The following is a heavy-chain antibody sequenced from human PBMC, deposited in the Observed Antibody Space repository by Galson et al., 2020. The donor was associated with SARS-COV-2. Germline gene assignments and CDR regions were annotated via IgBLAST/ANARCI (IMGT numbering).Heavy chain of an antibody. V-gene: IGHV4-59*01. Sequence: ETSETLSLTCTVSGGSISSYYWSWIRQPPGKGLEWIGYIYYSGSTNYNPSLKSRVTISVDTSKNQFSLKLSSVTAADTAVYYCARGDTYYYGSGSYYYFDYWGQGTLVTGSS. CDR1: GGSISSYY. J-gene: IGHJ4*02. CDR3: ARGDTYYYGSGSYYYFDY. CDR2: IYYSGST. D-gene: IGHD3-10*01.